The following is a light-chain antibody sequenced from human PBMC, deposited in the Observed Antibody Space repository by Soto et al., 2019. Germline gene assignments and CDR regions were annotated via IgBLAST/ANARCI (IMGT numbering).Light chain of an antibody. Sequence: DIQMTQSPSTLSASVGDRVTITCRASQSISSRLAWYQQKPGKAPKLLIYKTSSLESGVPSRFSGSGSGTELTLTISSLQPDDFATYYCHQYNNYSPFGGGTKVEIK. J-gene: IGKJ4*02. CDR3: HQYNNYSP. CDR2: KTS. CDR1: QSISSR. V-gene: IGKV1-5*03.